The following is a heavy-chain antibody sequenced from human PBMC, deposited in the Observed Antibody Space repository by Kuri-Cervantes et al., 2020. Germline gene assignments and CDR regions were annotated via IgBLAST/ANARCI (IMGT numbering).Heavy chain of an antibody. CDR1: GFTFSSYG. V-gene: IGHV3-33*01. CDR2: IWYDGSNK. D-gene: IGHD6-13*01. J-gene: IGHJ6*02. Sequence: GGSLRLSCAASGFTFSSYGIHWVRQAPGKGLEWVAVIWYDGSNKYYADSVKGRFTISRDNSKNTLYLQMNSLRAEDTAVYYCARDFTSRIGYSSSWYRTYYYYGMDVWGQGTTVTVSS. CDR3: ARDFTSRIGYSSSWYRTYYYYGMDV.